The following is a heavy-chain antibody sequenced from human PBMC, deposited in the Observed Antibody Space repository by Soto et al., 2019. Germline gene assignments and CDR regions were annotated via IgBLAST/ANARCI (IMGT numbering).Heavy chain of an antibody. D-gene: IGHD5-18*01. J-gene: IGHJ4*02. CDR1: GFSLSTSGVG. V-gene: IGHV2-5*02. CDR2: IYWDDDK. CDR3: AHRRIQLWFDY. Sequence: QITLKESGPTLVKPTQTLTLTCTFSGFSLSTSGVGVGWIRQPPGKALEWLALIYWDDDKRYSPSLKSRLTITTDTSKNQVVLPMTNMDPVDTATYYCAHRRIQLWFDYWGQGTLVTVSS.